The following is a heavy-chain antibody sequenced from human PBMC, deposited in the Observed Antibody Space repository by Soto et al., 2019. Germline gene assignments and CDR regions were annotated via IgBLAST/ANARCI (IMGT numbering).Heavy chain of an antibody. CDR2: ITGNSDYT. Sequence: QVQLVESGGGLVKPGGSLRLSCAASGFTFKDYYMAWIRQAPGKGLEWVSYITGNSDYTNYADSVKGRFTISRDNAKNPLWLQMSSLTVEDTAVYYGARPLGNGFSYKYGMDVWGQGTTGTVSS. J-gene: IGHJ6*02. D-gene: IGHD3-3*01. V-gene: IGHV3-11*05. CDR1: GFTFKDYY. CDR3: ARPLGNGFSYKYGMDV.